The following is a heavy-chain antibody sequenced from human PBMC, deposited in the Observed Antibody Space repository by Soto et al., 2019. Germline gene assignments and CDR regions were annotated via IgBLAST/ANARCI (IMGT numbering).Heavy chain of an antibody. D-gene: IGHD1-26*01. CDR2: IYSGGST. J-gene: IGHJ3*02. V-gene: IGHV3-53*01. Sequence: GGSLRLSCAASGFTVSSNYMSWVRQAPGKGLEWVSVIYSGGSTYYADSVKGRFTISRDNSKNTLYLQMNSLRAEDTAVYYCARAQSGKGGIVGAKGAFDIWGQGTMVTVSS. CDR1: GFTVSSNY. CDR3: ARAQSGKGGIVGAKGAFDI.